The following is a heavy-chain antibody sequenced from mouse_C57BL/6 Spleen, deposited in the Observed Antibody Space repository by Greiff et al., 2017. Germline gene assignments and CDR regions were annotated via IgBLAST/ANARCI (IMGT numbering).Heavy chain of an antibody. CDR3: ARRYGSSYDWYFDV. CDR1: GYAFRSYW. Sequence: VQLQQSGAELVKPGASVKISCKASGYAFRSYWMNWVKQRPGKGLEWIGQIYPGDGDTKYNGKFKGKATLTADKSSSTAYMQLSSLTSEDSAVYFCARRYGSSYDWYFDVWGTGTTVTVAS. V-gene: IGHV1-80*01. D-gene: IGHD1-1*01. CDR2: IYPGDGDT. J-gene: IGHJ1*03.